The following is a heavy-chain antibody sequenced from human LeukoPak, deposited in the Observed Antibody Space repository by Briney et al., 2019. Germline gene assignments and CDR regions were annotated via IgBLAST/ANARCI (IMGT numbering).Heavy chain of an antibody. V-gene: IGHV4-30-2*01. CDR1: GGSISSGGYY. CDR2: IYHSGST. Sequence: PSETLSLTCTVSGGSISSGGYYWRWIRQPPGKGLEWIGYIYHSGSTYYNPSLKSRVTISVDRSKNQFSLKLSSVTAADTAVYYCAREVRGDWGQGTLVTVSS. CDR3: AREVRGD. D-gene: IGHD3-10*01. J-gene: IGHJ4*02.